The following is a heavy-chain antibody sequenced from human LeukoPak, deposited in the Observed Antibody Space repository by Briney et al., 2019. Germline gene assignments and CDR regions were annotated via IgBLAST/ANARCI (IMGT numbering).Heavy chain of an antibody. J-gene: IGHJ4*02. CDR1: GGSFSGYY. CDR2: INHSGST. D-gene: IGHD6-6*01. CDR3: ARRVYCSSRVDY. V-gene: IGHV4-34*01. Sequence: SETLSLTCAVYGGSFSGYYWSWIRQPPGKGLEWIGEINHSGSTNYNPSLKSRVTISVDTSKNQFSLKLSSVTAADTAVYYCARRVYCSSRVDYWGQGTLVTVSS.